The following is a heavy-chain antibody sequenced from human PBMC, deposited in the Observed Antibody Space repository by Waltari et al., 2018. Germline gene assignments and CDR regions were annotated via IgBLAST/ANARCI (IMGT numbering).Heavy chain of an antibody. CDR2: IYHSGST. CDR1: GYSISSGYY. Sequence: VQLQESGPGLVTPSETLSLTCTVSGYSISSGYYWGWIRQPPGKGLEWIGSIYHSGSTYYNPSLKSRVTISVDTSKNQFSLKLSSVTAADTAVYYCASLHYDSPTGYWGQGTLVTVSS. J-gene: IGHJ4*02. CDR3: ASLHYDSPTGY. D-gene: IGHD3-22*01. V-gene: IGHV4-38-2*02.